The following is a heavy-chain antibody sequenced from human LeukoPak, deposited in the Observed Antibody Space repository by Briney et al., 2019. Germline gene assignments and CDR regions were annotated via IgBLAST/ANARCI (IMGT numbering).Heavy chain of an antibody. CDR2: INSDGSGT. V-gene: IGHV3-74*01. D-gene: IGHD3-16*01. Sequence: PGGSLRLSCAASTLTFSDYWMHWVRQAPGKGLVWVSRINSDGSGTIYADSVKGRFTISRDNAKNTLYLQMNSLRAEDTAIYYCARGGLTSEFDYWGQGTLATVSS. J-gene: IGHJ4*02. CDR3: ARGGLTSEFDY. CDR1: TLTFSDYW.